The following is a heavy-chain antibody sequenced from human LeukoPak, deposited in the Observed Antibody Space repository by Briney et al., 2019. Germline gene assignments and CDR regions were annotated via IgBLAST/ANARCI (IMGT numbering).Heavy chain of an antibody. CDR3: VKDDSSGYYGLIDY. CDR2: ISGSGGST. D-gene: IGHD3-22*01. CDR1: GFTFSSYA. V-gene: IGHV3-23*01. Sequence: GGSLRLSCAASGFTFSSYAMSWVRQASGKGLEWVSGISGSGGSTYYADSVKGRFTISRDNSKNTLYLQMNSLRAEDTAVYYCVKDDSSGYYGLIDYWGQGTLVTVSS. J-gene: IGHJ4*02.